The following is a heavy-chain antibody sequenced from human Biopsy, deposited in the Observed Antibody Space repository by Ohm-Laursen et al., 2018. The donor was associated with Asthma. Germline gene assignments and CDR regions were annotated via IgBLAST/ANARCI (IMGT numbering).Heavy chain of an antibody. D-gene: IGHD3-9*01. V-gene: IGHV1-3*04. CDR2: VNTGNGDT. CDR3: ARTYYDFLTGQVKDVFGV. Sequence: ASVKASCKGSGYNFISFAIHWVRQAPGQRLEWMGWVNTGNGDTKYSQKFQGRVTITRDTSASTAYMELRSLRSEDTATYYCARTYYDFLTGQVKDVFGVWGQGTMVTVSS. CDR1: GYNFISFA. J-gene: IGHJ3*01.